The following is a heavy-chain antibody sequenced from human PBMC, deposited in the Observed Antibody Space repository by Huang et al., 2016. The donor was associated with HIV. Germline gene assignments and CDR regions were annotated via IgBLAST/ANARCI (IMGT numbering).Heavy chain of an antibody. V-gene: IGHV1-46*01. Sequence: QVQLVQSGAEVKKPGASVTVSCKASGYAFTSYYMHWVRQAPGQGLAWRGRNNPSDGSKIDAQKFQGRVTTTRYTSTNTVVMELSSLRSEDTAVYYCARDRDVYDSSGYWGFNYFDYWGQGTLVTVSS. CDR3: ARDRDVYDSSGYWGFNYFDY. CDR1: GYAFTSYY. CDR2: NNPSDGSK. J-gene: IGHJ4*02. D-gene: IGHD3-22*01.